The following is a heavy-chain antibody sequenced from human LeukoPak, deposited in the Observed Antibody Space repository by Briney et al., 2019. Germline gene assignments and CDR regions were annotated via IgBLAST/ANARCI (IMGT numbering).Heavy chain of an antibody. V-gene: IGHV3-23*01. D-gene: IGHD3-22*01. J-gene: IGHJ4*02. Sequence: GGSLRLSCAASGFTFSSYAMSWVRQAPGKGLEWVADISGSGGSTYYADSVKGRFTISRDNSKNTLYLQMNSLRAEDTAVYYCAKTHYYDSSGYYQYYFDYWGQGTLVTVSS. CDR3: AKTHYYDSSGYYQYYFDY. CDR2: ISGSGGST. CDR1: GFTFSSYA.